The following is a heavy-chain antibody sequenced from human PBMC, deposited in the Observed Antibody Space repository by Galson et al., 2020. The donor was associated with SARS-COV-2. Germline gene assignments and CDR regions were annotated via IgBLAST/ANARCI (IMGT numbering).Heavy chain of an antibody. D-gene: IGHD6-19*01. CDR1: GFSVSTNY. Sequence: TGGSLRLSCAASGFSVSTNYMSWVRQAPGKGLEWVSIIDSGDGTYYADSVKGRFTISRDNTKNMLYLQMTSLRVEDTAVYFCARERNRRAVATTVQNWGQGTLVSVSS. J-gene: IGHJ1*01. CDR3: ARERNRRAVATTVQN. V-gene: IGHV3-66*01. CDR2: IDSGDGT.